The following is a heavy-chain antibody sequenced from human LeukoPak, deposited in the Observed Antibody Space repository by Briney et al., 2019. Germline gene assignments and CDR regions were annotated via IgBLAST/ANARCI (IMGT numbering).Heavy chain of an antibody. CDR2: IYYSGST. CDR3: ARGQWLSKGAFDI. Sequence: SETLSLTCTVSGGSISSGDYYWSWIRQPPGKGLEWIGYIYYSGSTYYNPSLKSRVTISVDTSKNQFSLKLSSVTAADTAVYYCARGQWLSKGAFDIWGQGTMVTVSS. V-gene: IGHV4-30-4*01. J-gene: IGHJ3*02. D-gene: IGHD6-19*01. CDR1: GGSISSGDYY.